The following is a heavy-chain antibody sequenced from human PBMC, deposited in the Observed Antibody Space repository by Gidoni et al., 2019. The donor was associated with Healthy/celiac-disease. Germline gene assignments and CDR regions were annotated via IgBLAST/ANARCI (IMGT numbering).Heavy chain of an antibody. CDR2: IYYSGST. V-gene: IGHV4-59*08. CDR1: GGSISSYY. J-gene: IGHJ5*02. D-gene: IGHD3-9*01. Sequence: QVQLQESGPGLVKPSETLSLTCTVSGGSISSYYWSWIRQPPGQGLEWIGYIYYSGSTNYNPSLKSRVTISVDTSKNQFSLKLSSVTAADTAVYYCARLGYDILTGSVGWFDPWGQGTLVTVSS. CDR3: ARLGYDILTGSVGWFDP.